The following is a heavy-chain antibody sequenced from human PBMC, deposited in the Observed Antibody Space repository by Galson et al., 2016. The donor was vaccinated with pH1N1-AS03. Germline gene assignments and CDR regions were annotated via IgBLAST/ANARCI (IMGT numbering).Heavy chain of an antibody. CDR1: NYTFASHG. Sequence: SVKVSCKASNYTFASHGISWVRQTPGQGLEWIGWISVYNGNSRYAQKFQGRVTMTTDTSTSTAFMELRSLRSDDTAFYYCARDGKIGREAGGKGCDLWGQGTLVTVSS. D-gene: IGHD6-13*01. CDR2: ISVYNGNS. V-gene: IGHV1-18*01. J-gene: IGHJ4*02. CDR3: ARDGKIGREAGGKGCDL.